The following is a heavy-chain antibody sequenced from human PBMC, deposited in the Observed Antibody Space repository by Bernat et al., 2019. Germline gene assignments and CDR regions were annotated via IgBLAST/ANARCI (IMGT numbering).Heavy chain of an antibody. CDR2: ISSSGSTI. Sequence: EVQLVESGGGLVQPGGSLRLSCAASGFTFSSYEMNWVRQAPGKGLEWVSYISSSGSTIYYADSVKGRFTISRDNSKNSLYLQMNSLRTEDTALYYCAKDLCITILRGLRSCYYGMDVWGQGTPVTVSS. J-gene: IGHJ6*02. CDR1: GFTFSSYE. CDR3: AKDLCITILRGLRSCYYGMDV. D-gene: IGHD3-10*01. V-gene: IGHV3-48*03.